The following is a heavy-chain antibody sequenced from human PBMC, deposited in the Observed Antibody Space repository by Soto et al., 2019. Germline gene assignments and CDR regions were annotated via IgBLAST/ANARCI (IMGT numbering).Heavy chain of an antibody. D-gene: IGHD6-13*01. J-gene: IGHJ4*02. CDR2: ISFDGSNK. V-gene: IGHV3-30*18. CDR3: AKDLQYSSRTPDY. Sequence: GGSLRLSCAASGFTFSSYGMHWVRQAPGKGLEWVAVISFDGSNKYYADSVKGRFTISRDNSKNTLFLQMNSLRAEDTAVYYCAKDLQYSSRTPDYWGQGTLVTVSS. CDR1: GFTFSSYG.